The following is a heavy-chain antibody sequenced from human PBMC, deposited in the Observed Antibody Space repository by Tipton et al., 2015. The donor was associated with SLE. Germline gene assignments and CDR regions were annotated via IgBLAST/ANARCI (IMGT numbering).Heavy chain of an antibody. CDR1: GGSISSHY. J-gene: IGHJ4*02. D-gene: IGHD6-13*01. CDR3: ARETPIRAAAAGTIDY. Sequence: LRLSCTVSGGSISSHYWSWIRQPAGKGLEWIGRIYTSGSTNYNPSLKSRVTMSVDTSKNQFSLKLSSVTAADTAVYYCARETPIRAAAAGTIDYWGQGTLVTVSS. V-gene: IGHV4-4*07. CDR2: IYTSGST.